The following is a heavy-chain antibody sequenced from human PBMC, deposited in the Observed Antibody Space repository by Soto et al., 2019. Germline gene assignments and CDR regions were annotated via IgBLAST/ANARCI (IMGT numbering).Heavy chain of an antibody. V-gene: IGHV4-30-4*01. CDR3: ARDPPYYYYGMDV. CDR1: GGSISSGDYY. J-gene: IGHJ6*02. CDR2: IYYSGST. Sequence: SETLSLTCTVSGGSISSGDYYWSWIRQPPGKGLEWIGYIYYSGSTYYSPSLKSRVTISVDTSKNQFSLKLSSVTAADTAVYYCARDPPYYYYGMDVWGQGTTVTVSS.